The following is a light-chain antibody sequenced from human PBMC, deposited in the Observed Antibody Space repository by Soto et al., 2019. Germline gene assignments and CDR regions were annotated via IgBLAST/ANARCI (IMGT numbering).Light chain of an antibody. V-gene: IGKV1-39*01. CDR3: QQSYNTLTWT. Sequence: DIQMTQSPSSLSAYVGDRVTVTCRASQSISTYLNWYQQIPGKAPKLLIYASSSLQSGVPPRFSGSGSWTVFTLTISCLQPEDFATYYCQQSYNTLTWTFGQGTKVDIK. J-gene: IGKJ1*01. CDR2: ASS. CDR1: QSISTY.